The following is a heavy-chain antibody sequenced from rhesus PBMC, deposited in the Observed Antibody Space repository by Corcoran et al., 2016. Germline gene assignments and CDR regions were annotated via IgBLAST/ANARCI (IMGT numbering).Heavy chain of an antibody. CDR1: GFTFSSYW. CDR2: INSGGGNI. J-gene: IGHJ6*01. Sequence: EVQLVESGGGLAKPGGSLRLSCAASGFTFSSYWMNWVRQTPGEGLDWISTINSGGGNIYYADSVKGRFTISRDNSKNMLSLQMNSLRPEDTAVDYCAKEGVAAAAYYGLDSWGQGVVVTVSS. D-gene: IGHD6-31*01. V-gene: IGHV3S42*01. CDR3: AKEGVAAAAYYGLDS.